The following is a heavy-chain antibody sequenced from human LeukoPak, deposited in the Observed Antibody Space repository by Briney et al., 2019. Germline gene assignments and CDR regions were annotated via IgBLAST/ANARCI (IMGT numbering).Heavy chain of an antibody. J-gene: IGHJ3*02. CDR3: TTGLTGDIVVVPAAMTGAFDI. D-gene: IGHD2-2*01. Sequence: GGSLRLFCAASGFTFSNAWMSWVRQAPGKGLEWVGRIKSKTDGGTTDYAAPVKGRFTISRDDSKNTLYLQMNSLKTEDTAVYYCTTGLTGDIVVVPAAMTGAFDIWGQGTMVTVSS. V-gene: IGHV3-15*01. CDR2: IKSKTDGGTT. CDR1: GFTFSNAW.